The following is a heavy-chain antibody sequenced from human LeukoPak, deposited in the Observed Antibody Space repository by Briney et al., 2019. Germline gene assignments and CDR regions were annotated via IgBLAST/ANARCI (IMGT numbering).Heavy chain of an antibody. V-gene: IGHV3-48*01. Sequence: GGSLRLSCAASGFSISNYNMNGARQAPGKGREGLSSISSSSSTIFYADSVKGRLTISRDNAKNSLFLQMNSLRAEDTAVYYCATEPLYYYYMDVWGKGTTVTVSS. D-gene: IGHD1-14*01. CDR2: ISSSSSTI. CDR1: GFSISNYN. J-gene: IGHJ6*03. CDR3: ATEPLYYYYMDV.